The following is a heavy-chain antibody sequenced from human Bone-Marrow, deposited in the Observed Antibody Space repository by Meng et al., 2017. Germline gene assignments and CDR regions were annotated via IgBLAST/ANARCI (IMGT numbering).Heavy chain of an antibody. CDR3: TWDDKAVSDY. CDR2: IKSKTDGGTT. V-gene: IGHV3-15*01. Sequence: GESLKISCAASGSIFSNAWMSWVRQAPGKGLARVGRIKSKTDGGTTDYATPVKGRFTISGDDSKNTLYLQMSGMRNDDTGVYYCTWDDKAVSDYWGQGTLVTVSS. J-gene: IGHJ4*02. CDR1: GSIFSNAW. D-gene: IGHD1-26*01.